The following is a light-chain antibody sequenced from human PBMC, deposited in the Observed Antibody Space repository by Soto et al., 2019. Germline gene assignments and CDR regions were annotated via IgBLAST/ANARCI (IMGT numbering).Light chain of an antibody. CDR2: GNT. V-gene: IGLV1-40*01. CDR3: QSYDSSLTVYVV. CDR1: SSNIGAGYD. Sequence: QSVLTQPPSVSGAPGQTVTIYCTGSSSNIGAGYDVQWYQQLPGAAPQLVIFGNTNRPSGVPDRFSGSRSGTSASLDIIGLQAEDEGDYYCQSYDSSLTVYVVFGGGTKLTVL. J-gene: IGLJ2*01.